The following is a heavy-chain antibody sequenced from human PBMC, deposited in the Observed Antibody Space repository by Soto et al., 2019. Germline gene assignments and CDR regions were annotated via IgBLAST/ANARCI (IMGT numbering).Heavy chain of an antibody. CDR3: AGGYGLNV. V-gene: IGHV6-1*01. CDR1: GDSVSNSRAA. Sequence: SQTLSLPCAISGDSVSNSRAAWNWIRDSPSRGLEWLGRTYYSSKWYYDYAVSVQSRITISPDTSKNQSSLQLGSVTPEDTAVYYCAGGYGLNVWGQGTTVTVSS. J-gene: IGHJ6*02. CDR2: TYYSSKWYY.